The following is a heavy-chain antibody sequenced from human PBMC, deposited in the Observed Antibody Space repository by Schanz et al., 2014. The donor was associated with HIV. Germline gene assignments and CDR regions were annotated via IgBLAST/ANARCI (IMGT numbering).Heavy chain of an antibody. V-gene: IGHV3-33*05. CDR1: GFTFNSYG. CDR3: AKPEYDSRGNSQSHFDY. D-gene: IGHD3-22*01. J-gene: IGHJ4*02. Sequence: QVQLVESGGGVVQPGRSLSLSCAASGFTFNSYGMHWVRQAPGKGLEWVAVISYDGRNKLYADSVKGRFTISRDNSKNTLYLEMTTLRTEDTAVYYCAKPEYDSRGNSQSHFDYWGQGTLVTLSS. CDR2: ISYDGRNK.